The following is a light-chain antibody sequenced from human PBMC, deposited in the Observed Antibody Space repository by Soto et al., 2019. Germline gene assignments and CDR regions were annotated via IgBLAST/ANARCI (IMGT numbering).Light chain of an antibody. CDR1: QSVSTF. Sequence: EIVLTQSPATLSSSPGERATLSCRASQSVSTFLAWYQQKAGQAPRLVIYDASKRATGIPARFSGSGSGTDFTLTISSPEPEDFAVYYCQQRENWPLTFGGGTKVEIK. CDR3: QQRENWPLT. V-gene: IGKV3-11*01. CDR2: DAS. J-gene: IGKJ4*01.